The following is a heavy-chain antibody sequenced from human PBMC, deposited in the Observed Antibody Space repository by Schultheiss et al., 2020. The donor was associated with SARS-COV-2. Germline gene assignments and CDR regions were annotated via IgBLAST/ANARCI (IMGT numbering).Heavy chain of an antibody. CDR2: ISYDGSNK. CDR1: GFTFSSYS. CDR3: ARDGGKDSSSWYGGRVDWFDP. Sequence: GGSLRLSCAASGFTFSSYSMNWVRQAPGKGLEWVAVISYDGSNKYYADSVKGRFTISRDNSKNTLYLQMNSLRAEDTAVYYCARDGGKDSSSWYGGRVDWFDPWGQGTLVTVSS. J-gene: IGHJ5*02. D-gene: IGHD6-13*01. V-gene: IGHV3-30*03.